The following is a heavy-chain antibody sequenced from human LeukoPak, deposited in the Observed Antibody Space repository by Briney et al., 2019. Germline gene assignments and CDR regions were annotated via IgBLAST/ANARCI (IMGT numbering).Heavy chain of an antibody. D-gene: IGHD4-11*01. J-gene: IGHJ4*02. CDR3: AREPHYSKLDY. Sequence: SETLSLTCAIYGGSFSGYYWSWIRQPPGKGLEWIGEINHSGSTNYNPSLKSRVTISVDTSKNQFSLKLSSVTAADTAVYYCAREPHYSKLDYWGQETLVTVSS. CDR2: INHSGST. CDR1: GGSFSGYY. V-gene: IGHV4-34*01.